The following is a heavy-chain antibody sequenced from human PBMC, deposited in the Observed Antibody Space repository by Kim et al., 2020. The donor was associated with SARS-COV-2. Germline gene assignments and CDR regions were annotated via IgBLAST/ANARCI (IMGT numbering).Heavy chain of an antibody. J-gene: IGHJ4*02. CDR3: ARAGQYCSSTSCYSLC. CDR2: INPNSGGT. Sequence: ASVKVSCKASGYTFTGYYMHWVRQAPGQGLEWMGRINPNSGGTNYAQKFQGRVTMTRDTSISTAYMELSRPRSDDTAVYYCARAGQYCSSTSCYSLCWGQGTLVTVSS. V-gene: IGHV1-2*06. CDR1: GYTFTGYY. D-gene: IGHD2-2*01.